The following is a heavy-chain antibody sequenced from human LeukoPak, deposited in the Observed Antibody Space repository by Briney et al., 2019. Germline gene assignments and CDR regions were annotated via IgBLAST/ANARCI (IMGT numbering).Heavy chain of an antibody. J-gene: IGHJ4*02. CDR3: AKDWTSHNGVYDCLDF. V-gene: IGHV3-23*01. D-gene: IGHD3-16*01. CDR1: GFSFGVHA. Sequence: GGSLRLSCAASGFSFGVHAMTWVRQAPGKGPEWVATIGGPAETFYADSVKGRFTISRDNSRNTLYLQMNSLRAEDSALYYCAKDWTSHNGVYDCLDFWGQGTQVTVSS. CDR2: IGGPAET.